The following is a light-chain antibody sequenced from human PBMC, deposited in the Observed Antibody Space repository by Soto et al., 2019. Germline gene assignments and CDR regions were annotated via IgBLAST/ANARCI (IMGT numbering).Light chain of an antibody. CDR1: SSNIGSNY. Sequence: QSVLTQPPSASGTPGQRVTISCSGSSSNIGSNYVYWYQQLPGTAPKLLIYRNNQRPSWVPDRFSGSKSGTSASLAISGLRSEDEADYYCAAWDDSLVFGGGTKVTVL. J-gene: IGLJ2*01. CDR2: RNN. CDR3: AAWDDSLV. V-gene: IGLV1-47*01.